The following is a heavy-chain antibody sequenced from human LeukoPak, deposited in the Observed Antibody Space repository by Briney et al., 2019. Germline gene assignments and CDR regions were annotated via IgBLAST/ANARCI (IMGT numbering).Heavy chain of an antibody. CDR1: GFTFSSYS. D-gene: IGHD1-26*01. CDR2: ISSSSSYI. J-gene: IGHJ4*02. V-gene: IGHV3-21*01. Sequence: PGGSLRLSCAASGFTFSSYSMNWVRQAPGNGLEWVSSISSSSSYIYYADSVKGRFTISRDNAKNSLYLQMSSLRGDDTAVYYCAPSTYSGSPPFDYWGQGTLVTVSP. CDR3: APSTYSGSPPFDY.